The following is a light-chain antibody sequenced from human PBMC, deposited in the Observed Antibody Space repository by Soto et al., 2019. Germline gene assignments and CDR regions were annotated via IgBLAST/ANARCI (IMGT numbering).Light chain of an antibody. Sequence: DIQMTQSASALSASVGDRVTITCRASQSISDSLAWYQQKPGKAPKVLIYDASSLESGVPSRFSGSGSGTEFTLTISSLQPEDFATYYCQQYSSYWAFGQGTKVDIK. J-gene: IGKJ1*01. V-gene: IGKV1-5*01. CDR2: DAS. CDR1: QSISDS. CDR3: QQYSSYWA.